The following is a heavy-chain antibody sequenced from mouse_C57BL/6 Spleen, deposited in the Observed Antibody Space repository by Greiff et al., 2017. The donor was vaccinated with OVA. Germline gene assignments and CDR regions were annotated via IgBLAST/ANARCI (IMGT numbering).Heavy chain of an antibody. J-gene: IGHJ3*01. Sequence: EVKLVESGGGLVKPGGSLKLSCAASGFTFSDYGMHWVRQAPEKGLEWVAYISSGSSTIYYADTVKGRITIARNNAKNTLILQMTSLRAEDTAMYCCARDYYGGSWGQGTLVTVSA. D-gene: IGHD1-1*01. CDR3: ARDYYGGS. V-gene: IGHV5-17*01. CDR1: GFTFSDYG. CDR2: ISSGSSTI.